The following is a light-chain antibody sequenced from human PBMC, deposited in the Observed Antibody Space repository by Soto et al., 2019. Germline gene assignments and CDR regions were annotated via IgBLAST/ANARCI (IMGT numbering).Light chain of an antibody. V-gene: IGLV1-40*01. J-gene: IGLJ1*01. CDR2: GNI. CDR3: QSYDSSLGFV. Sequence: QSVLTQPPSVSGAPGQRVTLSCIGSSSNIGADDDVHWYQQLPGTAPKLLIYGNINRPSGVPDRFSGSKSGASAALAITGLQAEDEADYYCQSYDSSLGFVFGTGTKLTVL. CDR1: SSNIGADDD.